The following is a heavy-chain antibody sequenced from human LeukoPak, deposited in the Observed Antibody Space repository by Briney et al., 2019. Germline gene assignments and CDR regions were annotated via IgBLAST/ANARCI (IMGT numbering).Heavy chain of an antibody. Sequence: ASVKVSCKASGYTFTSYGISWVRQAPGQGLEWMGWISAYAQKFQGRITMTTDTSTSRADMELRSLRSDDTAVYYCARVHAYCGTSTTSCLDYWGQGTLVTVSS. D-gene: IGHD1-7*01. CDR1: GYTFTSYG. J-gene: IGHJ4*02. V-gene: IGHV1-18*01. CDR3: ARVHAYCGTSTTSCLDY. CDR2: ISA.